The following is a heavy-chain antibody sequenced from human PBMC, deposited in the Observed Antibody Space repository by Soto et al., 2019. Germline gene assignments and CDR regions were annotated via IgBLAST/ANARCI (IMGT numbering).Heavy chain of an antibody. V-gene: IGHV3-23*01. CDR1: GVTFSNYA. CDR2: ISGSDDST. Sequence: GSRRLSCAASGVTFSNYAISWVRQAPGKGLEWVSAISGSDDSTYYADSVKGRFTISRDNSKNTLYLQMNSLGAEDTAVYYCAKDKSGATGRYHCGMDFSGQGTTVTV. D-gene: IGHD1-26*01. CDR3: AKDKSGATGRYHCGMDF. J-gene: IGHJ6*02.